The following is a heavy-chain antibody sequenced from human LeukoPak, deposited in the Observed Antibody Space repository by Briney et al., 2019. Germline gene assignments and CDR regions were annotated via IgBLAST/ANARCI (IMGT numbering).Heavy chain of an antibody. CDR1: GFTFSDYY. D-gene: IGHD1-1*01. V-gene: IGHV3-11*04. CDR2: ISSSGSTI. CDR3: ARVINWNDEQGNYYYYYYMDV. Sequence: PGGSLRLSCAASGFTFSDYYMSWIRQAPGEGLEWVSYISSSGSTIYYADSVKGRFTISRDNAKNSLYLQMNSLRAEDTAVYYCARVINWNDEQGNYYYYYYMDVWGKGTTVTVSS. J-gene: IGHJ6*03.